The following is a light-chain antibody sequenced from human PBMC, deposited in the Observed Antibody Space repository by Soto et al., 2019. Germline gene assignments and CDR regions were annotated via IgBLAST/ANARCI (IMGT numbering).Light chain of an antibody. J-gene: IGKJ4*01. CDR2: AAS. CDR3: QQLWTYPLT. CDR1: QDVSRS. V-gene: IGKV1-9*01. Sequence: DTQLTQSPSFLSASVGDRVTIACRASQDVSRSVGWYQQKPGTAPKLLISAASTLNSGVPSRSSGSGSGTDFTLTISSLQPEDFATYYCQQLWTYPLTFGGGTKVDIK.